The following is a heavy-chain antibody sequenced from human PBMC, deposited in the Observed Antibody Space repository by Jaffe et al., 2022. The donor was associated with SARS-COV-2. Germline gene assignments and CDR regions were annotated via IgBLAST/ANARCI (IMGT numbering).Heavy chain of an antibody. D-gene: IGHD4-17*01. Sequence: QVQLVQSEAEVKKPGASVKVSCTTSGYTFTDYYLHWVRQAPGQGPEWMGWIDPRSGATNSTQKFQGRVSMTRDTCVSIAYMELSRLSSDDTAVYYCARDLRYGVKPTEYRFDSWGQGTPVTVSS. V-gene: IGHV1-2*02. J-gene: IGHJ4*02. CDR2: IDPRSGAT. CDR1: GYTFTDYY. CDR3: ARDLRYGVKPTEYRFDS.